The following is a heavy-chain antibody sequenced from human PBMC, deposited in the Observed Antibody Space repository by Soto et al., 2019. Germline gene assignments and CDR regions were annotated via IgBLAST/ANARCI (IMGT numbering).Heavy chain of an antibody. CDR2: IIPIFGTT. V-gene: IGHV1-69*12. Sequence: QVHLVQSGAEVKKPGSSVKVSCKASGGTFSDFPITWVRLAPGQGLEWMGGIIPIFGTTNNAQKFRGRVTITADESTSTAYMELSSLRFDDTAVYYCAREGSSSPLDYWGQGTLVTVSS. J-gene: IGHJ4*02. CDR1: GGTFSDFP. D-gene: IGHD6-6*01. CDR3: AREGSSSPLDY.